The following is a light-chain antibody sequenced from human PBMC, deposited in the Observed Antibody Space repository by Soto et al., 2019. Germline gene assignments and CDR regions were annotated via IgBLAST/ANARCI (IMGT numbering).Light chain of an antibody. CDR3: SSYTSSSTYV. V-gene: IGLV2-18*02. Sequence: QSVLTQPPSVSGSPGQSVAISCTGTSSDVGSSNGVSWYQQPPGTAPKLMIYDVSNRPSGVPDRFSGSKSGNTASLTISGLQAEDEADHYCSSYTSSSTYVFGSGTKLTVL. J-gene: IGLJ1*01. CDR1: SSDVGSSNG. CDR2: DVS.